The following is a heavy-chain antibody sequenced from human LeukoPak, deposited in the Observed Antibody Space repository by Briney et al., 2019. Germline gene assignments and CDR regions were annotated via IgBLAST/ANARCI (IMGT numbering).Heavy chain of an antibody. D-gene: IGHD5-12*01. CDR1: GFSLSTSGVG. V-gene: IGHV2-5*01. CDR3: AHSPHGLRGLSFDY. J-gene: IGHJ4*02. Sequence: SGPTLVKSTQTLTLTCTFSGFSLSTSGVGVGWIRQPPGKALEWLALIYWNDDKRYSPSLKSRLTITNDTSKNQVVLTMTNMDPVDTATYSCAHSPHGLRGLSFDYWGQGTLVTVSS. CDR2: IYWNDDK.